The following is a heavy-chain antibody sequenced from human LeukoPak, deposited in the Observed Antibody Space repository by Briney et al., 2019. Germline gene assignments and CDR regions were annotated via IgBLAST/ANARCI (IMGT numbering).Heavy chain of an antibody. D-gene: IGHD1-1*01. CDR2: INWNGGST. CDR1: GFTFDDYG. V-gene: IGHV3-20*04. CDR3: ARDSYGYESDY. J-gene: IGHJ4*02. Sequence: GGSLRLSCAASGFTFDDYGMNWVRQAPGKGLEWVSGINWNGGSTGYADSVKGRFTISRDNAKNSLYLQMNSLRAEDTALYYCARDSYGYESDYWGQGTLVTVSS.